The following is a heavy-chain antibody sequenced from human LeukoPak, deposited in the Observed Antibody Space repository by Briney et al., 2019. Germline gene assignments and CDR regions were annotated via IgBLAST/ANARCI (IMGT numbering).Heavy chain of an antibody. J-gene: IGHJ4*02. Sequence: GGSLRLSCAASGFTFSNSAMSWVRQAPGKGLGWVSAISGSGGSTYYADSVKGRFTISRDNSKSTLYLQMNTLRAEDTAVYYCAKGSGPMRPYYFDYWGQGTLVAVSS. CDR3: AKGSGPMRPYYFDY. D-gene: IGHD6-19*01. V-gene: IGHV3-23*01. CDR2: ISGSGGST. CDR1: GFTFSNSA.